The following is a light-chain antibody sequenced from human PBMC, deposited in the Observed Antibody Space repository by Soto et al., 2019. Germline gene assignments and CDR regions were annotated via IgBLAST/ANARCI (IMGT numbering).Light chain of an antibody. Sequence: QSALTQPPSASGSPGQSVTISCTGTSSDVGGYNYVSWYQQHPGKAPKLMIYDVNKRPPGVPDRFSGSKSGNTASLTVSGLQAEDEADYYCSSYAGSNAVVFGGGTKVTVL. CDR2: DVN. CDR3: SSYAGSNAVV. V-gene: IGLV2-8*01. J-gene: IGLJ2*01. CDR1: SSDVGGYNY.